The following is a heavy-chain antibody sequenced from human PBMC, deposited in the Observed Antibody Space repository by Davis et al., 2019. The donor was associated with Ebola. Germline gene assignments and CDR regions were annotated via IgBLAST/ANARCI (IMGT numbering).Heavy chain of an antibody. V-gene: IGHV3-64*04. J-gene: IGHJ4*02. CDR3: ATSQGLLAAAGTGLES. D-gene: IGHD6-25*01. CDR1: GFTFSSRT. CDR2: ISTNGDST. Sequence: GESLKISCSASGFTFSSRTMQWVRQAPGRGLEYVSRISTNGDSTYYADSVKGRFTISIDDSKNTVYLQMNSLRLEDTALYYCATSQGLLAAAGTGLESWGQGTLVTVSS.